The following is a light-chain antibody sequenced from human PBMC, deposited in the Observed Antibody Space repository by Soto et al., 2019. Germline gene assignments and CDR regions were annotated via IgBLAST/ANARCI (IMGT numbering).Light chain of an antibody. Sequence: DIQLTQSPSFLSASVGDRVTITCRASQGISSFLAWYQQKPGKAPKLLIYAASTLQSGVPSRFSGSGSGTEFTLTISSLQPEDFATYYCQQLNNYLTTFDQGTRLEIK. J-gene: IGKJ5*01. CDR2: AAS. CDR1: QGISSF. CDR3: QQLNNYLTT. V-gene: IGKV1-9*01.